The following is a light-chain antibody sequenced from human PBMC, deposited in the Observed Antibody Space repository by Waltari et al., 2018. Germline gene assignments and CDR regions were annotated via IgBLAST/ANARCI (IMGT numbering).Light chain of an antibody. Sequence: QSALTQPASVSGSPGQSITISCTGTSSDVGLYDYVSWYQHHPGKAPKLVIYDVSYRPSGSSTRFSASKSGNTASLTISGLQAEDEADYYCTSYTGSSTRYVFGTGTKVTVL. CDR1: SSDVGLYDY. CDR3: TSYTGSSTRYV. V-gene: IGLV2-14*01. CDR2: DVS. J-gene: IGLJ1*01.